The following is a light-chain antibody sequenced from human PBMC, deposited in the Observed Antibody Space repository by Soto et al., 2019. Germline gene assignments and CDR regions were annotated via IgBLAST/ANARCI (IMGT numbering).Light chain of an antibody. Sequence: EIVLTQSPGTLSLSPGERATLSCRATQSVSSNSLAWYQQKPGQAPRLLIYGASGRATGIPDRFSGSGSGTDFTLTISRLEPEDFAVYYCHQYGSSPWTFGQGTKVEIK. CDR2: GAS. CDR3: HQYGSSPWT. J-gene: IGKJ1*01. CDR1: QSVSSNS. V-gene: IGKV3-20*01.